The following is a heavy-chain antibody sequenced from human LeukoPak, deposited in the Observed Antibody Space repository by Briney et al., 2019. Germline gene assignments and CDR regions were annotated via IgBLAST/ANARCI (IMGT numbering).Heavy chain of an antibody. CDR3: ARGRVFYDSSGYYIDY. V-gene: IGHV1-3*01. D-gene: IGHD3-22*01. Sequence: ASVKVSCKASGYTFTSYAMHWVRQAPGQRLEWMGWINAGNGNTKYSQKFQGRVTITRDTSASIAYMELSSLRSEDTAVYYCARGRVFYDSSGYYIDYWGQGTLVTVSS. CDR1: GYTFTSYA. J-gene: IGHJ4*02. CDR2: INAGNGNT.